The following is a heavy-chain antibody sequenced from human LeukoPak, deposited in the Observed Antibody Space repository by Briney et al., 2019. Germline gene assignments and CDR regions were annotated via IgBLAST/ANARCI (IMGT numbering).Heavy chain of an antibody. J-gene: IGHJ5*02. V-gene: IGHV4-39*01. CDR2: IYYSGST. CDR1: GGSISSSSYY. D-gene: IGHD5-24*01. CDR3: ARRDGYNTNWFDP. Sequence: SETLSLTCTVSGGSISSSSYYWGWIRQPPGKGLEWIGSIYYSGSTYYDPSLKSRVTISVDTSKNQFALKLSSVTAADTAVYYCARRDGYNTNWFDPWGQGTLVTVSS.